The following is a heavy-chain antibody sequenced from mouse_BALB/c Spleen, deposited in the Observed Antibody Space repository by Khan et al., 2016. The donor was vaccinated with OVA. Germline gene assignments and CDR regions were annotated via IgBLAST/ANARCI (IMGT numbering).Heavy chain of an antibody. CDR1: GYSITSDYA. Sequence: QLEESGPGLVKPSQSLSLTCTVTGYSITSDYAWNWIRQFPGNKLEWMGYIRSSGSTNYNPALKIRISITRDTSKNQFFLQLNSVTTEDTATYYCARDGSRYNYAMDYWGQGTSVTVSS. CDR3: ARDGSRYNYAMDY. CDR2: IRSSGST. D-gene: IGHD2-3*01. V-gene: IGHV3-2*02. J-gene: IGHJ4*01.